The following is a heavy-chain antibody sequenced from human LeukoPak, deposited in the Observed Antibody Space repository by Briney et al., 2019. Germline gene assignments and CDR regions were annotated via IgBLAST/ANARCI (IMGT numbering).Heavy chain of an antibody. CDR1: GGSISSYY. V-gene: IGHV4-59*08. J-gene: IGHJ4*02. CDR2: IYYSGST. Sequence: SETLSLTCTVSGGSISSYYWSWIRQPPGKGLEWIGDIYYSGSTNYNPSLKSRVTISEDTSKNPFSPRLSSVTAADTAVYYSARLASGSYGPLTPFDYWGQGTLVTVSS. D-gene: IGHD1-26*01. CDR3: ARLASGSYGPLTPFDY.